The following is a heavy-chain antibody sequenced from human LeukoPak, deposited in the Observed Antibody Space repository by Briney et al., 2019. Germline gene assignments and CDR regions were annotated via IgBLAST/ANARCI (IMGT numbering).Heavy chain of an antibody. CDR3: ARVLGNYYESWFDP. V-gene: IGHV3-53*01. Sequence: PGGSLRLSCVVSGFTVSTNSMTWVRQAPGKGLEWVSVIYSGDTTFYADSVKGRFTISRDSSKNTLYLQMNTLRAEDTAVYYCARVLGNYYESWFDPWGQGALVTVSS. J-gene: IGHJ5*02. D-gene: IGHD3-10*01. CDR1: GFTVSTNS. CDR2: IYSGDTT.